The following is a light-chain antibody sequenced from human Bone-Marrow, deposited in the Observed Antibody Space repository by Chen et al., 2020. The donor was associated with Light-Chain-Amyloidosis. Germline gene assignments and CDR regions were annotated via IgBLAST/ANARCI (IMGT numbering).Light chain of an antibody. CDR2: AAS. CDR1: QGIVSW. J-gene: IGKJ4*01. V-gene: IGKV1-12*02. CDR3: QQANSFPSLT. Sequence: DLQMTQSPSSVSVSVGDRVTITCRASQGIVSWLAWYQQKPGKASKLLIFAASNLQSGVPSRFSGSGSGTDFTLTISSLQPDDFATYYCQQANSFPSLTFGGGTIVEMK.